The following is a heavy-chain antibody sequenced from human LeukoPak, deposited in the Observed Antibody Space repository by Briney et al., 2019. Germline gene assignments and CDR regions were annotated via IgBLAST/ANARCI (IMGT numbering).Heavy chain of an antibody. J-gene: IGHJ4*02. CDR3: AKDQRWESPHYLDS. CDR1: GGSISSGGYS. CDR2: IYHSGST. V-gene: IGHV4-30-2*01. D-gene: IGHD1-26*01. Sequence: SETLSLTCAVSGGSISSGGYSWSWIRQPPGKGLEWIGYIYHSGSTYYSPSLKSRVTISVDKSKNQFSLKLSSVTAADTAVYYCAKDQRWESPHYLDSWGQGTLVTVSS.